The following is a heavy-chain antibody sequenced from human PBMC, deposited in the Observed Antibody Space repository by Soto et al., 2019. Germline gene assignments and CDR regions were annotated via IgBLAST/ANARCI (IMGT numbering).Heavy chain of an antibody. D-gene: IGHD3-22*01. CDR1: GFTFSSYW. J-gene: IGHJ6*02. CDR3: ARDRVTMIVVNGMDV. V-gene: IGHV3-74*01. Sequence: EVQLVESGGGLVQPGGSLRLSCAASGFTFSSYWMHWVRQAPGKGLVWVSRMNSDGSSTSYADSVKGRFTISRDEAKNTLYLQMNSLRAEDTAVYYCARDRVTMIVVNGMDVWGQGTTVTVSS. CDR2: MNSDGSST.